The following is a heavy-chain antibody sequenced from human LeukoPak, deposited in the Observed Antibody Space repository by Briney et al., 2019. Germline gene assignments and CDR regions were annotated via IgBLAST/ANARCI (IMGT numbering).Heavy chain of an antibody. V-gene: IGHV4-34*01. D-gene: IGHD5-12*01. J-gene: IGHJ4*02. Sequence: RPSETLSLTCAVYGGSFSGYYWGWIRQPPGKGLEWIGSIYYSGSTYYNPSLKSRVTISVVTSKNQFSLKVSSVTAADTAVYYCARAALRTPLTYFDYWGQGTLVTVSS. CDR1: GGSFSGYY. CDR3: ARAALRTPLTYFDY. CDR2: IYYSGST.